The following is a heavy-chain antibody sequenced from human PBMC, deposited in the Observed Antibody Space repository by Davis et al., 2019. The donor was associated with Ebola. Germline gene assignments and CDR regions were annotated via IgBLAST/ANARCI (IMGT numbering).Heavy chain of an antibody. CDR3: ARTIVVPYYFDC. V-gene: IGHV3-21*04. CDR2: ISSSSSYI. CDR1: GFTFSSYS. Sequence: GESLKISCAASGFTFSSYSMNWVRQAPGKGLEWVSSISSSSSYIYYADSVKGRFTISRDNAKNSLYLQMNSLRAEDTAVYYCARTIVVPYYFDCWGQGTLVTVSS. J-gene: IGHJ4*02. D-gene: IGHD3-10*01.